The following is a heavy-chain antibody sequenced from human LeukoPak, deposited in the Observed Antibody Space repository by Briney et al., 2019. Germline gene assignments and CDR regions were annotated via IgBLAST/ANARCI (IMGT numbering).Heavy chain of an antibody. V-gene: IGHV7-4-1*02. CDR1: GYTFTGYY. Sequence: ASVKVSCKASGYTFTGYYMHWVRQAPGQGLEWMGWINTNTGNPTYAQGFTGRFVFSLDTSVSTAYLQISSLKAEDTAVYYCARAGYYYDSSGYYYVDYWGQGTLVTVSS. CDR2: INTNTGNP. CDR3: ARAGYYYDSSGYYYVDY. J-gene: IGHJ4*02. D-gene: IGHD3-22*01.